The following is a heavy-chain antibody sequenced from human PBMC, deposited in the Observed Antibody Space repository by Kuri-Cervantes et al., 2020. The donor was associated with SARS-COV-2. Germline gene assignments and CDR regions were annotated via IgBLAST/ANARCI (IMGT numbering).Heavy chain of an antibody. V-gene: IGHV1-2*06. CDR3: AREDFSSLGAPHGLDY. Sequence: ASVKVSCKASGYTFTGYYMHWVRQAPGQGLEWMGRINPDRGNTNYAQKFQGRVTLARDTSIRTAYMEVTSLTYDDTAVYYCAREDFSSLGAPHGLDYWGQGTLVTVSS. J-gene: IGHJ4*02. D-gene: IGHD1-26*01. CDR1: GYTFTGYY. CDR2: INPDRGNT.